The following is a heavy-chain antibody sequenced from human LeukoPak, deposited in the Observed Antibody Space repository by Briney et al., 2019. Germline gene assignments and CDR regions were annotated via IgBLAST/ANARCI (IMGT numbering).Heavy chain of an antibody. Sequence: GGSLRLSCAASGFTFSRYEMNWVRQAPGKGLEWVSYISTSGSTIYYADSVKGRFTISIDNAKNVLYLRMNSLRDEDTAVYYCARDDYNYTYGMDGWGQGTTVTVSS. D-gene: IGHD4-11*01. CDR2: ISTSGSTI. CDR1: GFTFSRYE. CDR3: ARDDYNYTYGMDG. J-gene: IGHJ6*02. V-gene: IGHV3-48*03.